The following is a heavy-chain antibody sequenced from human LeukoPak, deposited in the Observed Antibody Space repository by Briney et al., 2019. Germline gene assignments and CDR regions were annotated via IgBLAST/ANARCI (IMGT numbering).Heavy chain of an antibody. CDR1: GFTFKSYG. CDR3: EKDRLGIAARGHFDY. V-gene: IGHV3-30*18. Sequence: GRSLRLSCAASGFTFKSYGMHWVRQAPGKGLEWVALISFDGSYKDYADSVKGRFTISRDNSKSALYLQMNSLRADDTALYYCEKDRLGIAARGHFDYWGQGTLVTVSS. J-gene: IGHJ4*02. CDR2: ISFDGSYK. D-gene: IGHD6-6*01.